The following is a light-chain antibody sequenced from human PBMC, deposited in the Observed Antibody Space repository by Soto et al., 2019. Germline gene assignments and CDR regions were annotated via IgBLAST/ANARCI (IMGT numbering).Light chain of an antibody. CDR1: QNIRSR. J-gene: IGKJ1*01. CDR2: DAS. Sequence: DIRVTQSPPTLSASVGDRVTITFRASQNIRSRLAWFQQKPGKAPKLLIYDASSLESGVPQRFSGSGSGTEFTLTISSLQTDDFSTYYCQQYHSYWTFGQGTKVDIK. CDR3: QQYHSYWT. V-gene: IGKV1-5*01.